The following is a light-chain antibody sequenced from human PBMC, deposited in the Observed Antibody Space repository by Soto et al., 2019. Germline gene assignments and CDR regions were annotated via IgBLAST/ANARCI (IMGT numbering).Light chain of an antibody. CDR1: QSVSKNY. J-gene: IGKJ4*01. CDR2: GAS. V-gene: IGKV3-20*01. Sequence: EIVLTQSPGTLSLSPGERATLSCRASQSVSKNYLAWYQQKHGQAPRLXIYGASSRETGIPDRVSGSGAGTECTRTISRLEPEDFEVDYCQQYGSSTLTFGGGTKVDIK. CDR3: QQYGSSTLT.